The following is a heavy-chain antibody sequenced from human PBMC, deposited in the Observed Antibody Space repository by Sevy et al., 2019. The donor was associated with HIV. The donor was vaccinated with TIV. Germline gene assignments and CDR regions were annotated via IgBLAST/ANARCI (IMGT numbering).Heavy chain of an antibody. D-gene: IGHD2-2*01. Sequence: SETLSLTCTVSGGSISSGSYYWSWIRQPAGKGLEWIGRIYTSGSTNYNPSLKSRDTISVDTSKNQFSLKLSSVTAADTAVYYCARESGDCSSTSCYEGVFDYWGQGTLVTVSS. CDR3: ARESGDCSSTSCYEGVFDY. CDR2: IYTSGST. J-gene: IGHJ4*02. CDR1: GGSISSGSYY. V-gene: IGHV4-61*02.